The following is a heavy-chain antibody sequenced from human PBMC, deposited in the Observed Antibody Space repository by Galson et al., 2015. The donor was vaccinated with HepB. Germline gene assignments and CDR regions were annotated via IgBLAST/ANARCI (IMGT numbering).Heavy chain of an antibody. V-gene: IGHV1-3*01. D-gene: IGHD3-22*01. CDR3: ARDSAGITMIY. J-gene: IGHJ4*02. CDR2: INAGNGNT. CDR1: GYTFTSHA. Sequence: SVKVSCKASGYTFTSHAMHWVRQAPGQRLEWMGWINAGNGNTKYSQKFQGRVTTTRDTSASTAYMELSSLRSEDTAVYYCARDSAGITMIYWGQGTLVTVSS.